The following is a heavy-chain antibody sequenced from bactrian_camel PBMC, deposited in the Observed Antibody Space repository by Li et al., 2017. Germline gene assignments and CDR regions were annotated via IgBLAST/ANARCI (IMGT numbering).Heavy chain of an antibody. CDR3: KAEDKYQLRGFCPPL. CDR2: ADSSGGT. J-gene: IGHJ4*01. Sequence: LVESGGGSVQAGGSLRLSCAVSGYTDCNYAMSRYRQAPGKEREFVSEADSSGGTSYADSVKGRLTISQDNAKTTVSLQMNRLKPGDTATYYCKAEDKYQLRGFCPPLWGQGTQVTVS. CDR1: GYTDCNYA. V-gene: IGHV3S53*01.